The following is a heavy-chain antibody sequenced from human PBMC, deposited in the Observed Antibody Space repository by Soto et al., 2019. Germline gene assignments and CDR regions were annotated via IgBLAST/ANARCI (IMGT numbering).Heavy chain of an antibody. CDR3: ASRDPGTSVDY. J-gene: IGHJ4*02. CDR1: GGSFTSNNW. Sequence: SETLSLTCAVSGGSFTSNNWWTWVSQPPGQGLEWIGEIYRTGSTNNNPSLKMRVTISLDKSENQFSLKVTSLTAADTAGYYCASRDPGTSVDYWGQGTLVTVSS. V-gene: IGHV4-4*02. CDR2: IYRTGST. D-gene: IGHD1-7*01.